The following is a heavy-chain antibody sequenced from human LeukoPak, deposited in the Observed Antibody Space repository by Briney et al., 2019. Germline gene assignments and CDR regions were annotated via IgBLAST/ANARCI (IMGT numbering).Heavy chain of an antibody. J-gene: IGHJ4*02. V-gene: IGHV4-4*02. D-gene: IGHD6-25*01. Sequence: SETLSLTCGVSGGSVSSTNWWTWIRQPPGKGLEWIGEVHLNGRTNFNPSLKSRLTMSVDLSENHVSLKLTSVTAADTAVYYCAREGGFYRPLNYSGQGTLVTVSS. CDR1: GGSVSSTNW. CDR2: VHLNGRT. CDR3: AREGGFYRPLNY.